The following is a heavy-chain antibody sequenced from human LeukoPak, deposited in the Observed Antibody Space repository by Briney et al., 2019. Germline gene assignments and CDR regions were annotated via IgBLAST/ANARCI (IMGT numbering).Heavy chain of an antibody. D-gene: IGHD4-17*01. CDR2: ICGGDENT. J-gene: IGHJ4*02. Sequence: TGGSLTLSCAASGFTYNNYAMNWVPQAPGKGLEWVSSICGGDENTYYADSAKGRFTISRDNSQNTLYLQMKSRRAEDTAVYYCARDYADYVGYFFFDYWGQGALLALSS. V-gene: IGHV3-23*01. CDR1: GFTYNNYA. CDR3: ARDYADYVGYFFFDY.